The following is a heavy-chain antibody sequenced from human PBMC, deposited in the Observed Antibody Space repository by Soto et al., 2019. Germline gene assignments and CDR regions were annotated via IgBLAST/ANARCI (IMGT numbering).Heavy chain of an antibody. J-gene: IGHJ4*02. CDR1: GFTFSSYA. V-gene: IGHV3-23*01. Sequence: GGSLRLSCAASGFTFSSYAMSWVRQAPGKGLEWVSAISGSGGSTYYADSVKGRFTISRDNSKNTRYLQMNSLRAEDTAVYYCANPCSGWYVEIFVFDFCGRGSLVTGSA. CDR3: ANPCSGWYVEIFVFDF. CDR2: ISGSGGST. D-gene: IGHD6-19*01.